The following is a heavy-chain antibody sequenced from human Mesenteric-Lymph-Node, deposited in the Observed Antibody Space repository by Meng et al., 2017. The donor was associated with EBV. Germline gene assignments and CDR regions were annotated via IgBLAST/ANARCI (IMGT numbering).Heavy chain of an antibody. D-gene: IGHD3-16*01. CDR2: IFTSGNI. J-gene: IGHJ4*02. CDR3: TRALGDSTAY. Sequence: EVQLVESGGGLVMPGVSLRLFCAASGFPFSIYSMNWVRQAPGKGLEWVSSIFTSGNIYYADSVKGRFTISRDNAKNSLYLLMNNLRVEDTAVYYCTRALGDSTAYWGQGTLVTVSS. V-gene: IGHV3-21*01. CDR1: GFPFSIYS.